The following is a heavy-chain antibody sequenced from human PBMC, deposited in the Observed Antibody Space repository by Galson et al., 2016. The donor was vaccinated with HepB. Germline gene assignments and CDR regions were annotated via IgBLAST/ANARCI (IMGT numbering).Heavy chain of an antibody. CDR1: GVSISSSNW. Sequence: ETLSLTCAVSGVSISSSNWWSWVRQPPGKGLEWLGEIYHSRSTNYNPSLKSRVTISVDKSKKQFSLKLTSVTAADTAMYFCARMGTTDYDMDVWGQGTTVTVSS. CDR3: ARMGTTDYDMDV. J-gene: IGHJ6*02. CDR2: IYHSRST. V-gene: IGHV4-4*01. D-gene: IGHD4-11*01.